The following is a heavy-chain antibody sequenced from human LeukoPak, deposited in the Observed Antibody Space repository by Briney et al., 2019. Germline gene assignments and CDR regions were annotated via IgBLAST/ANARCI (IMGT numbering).Heavy chain of an antibody. D-gene: IGHD3-22*01. CDR1: GFTFDDYA. CDR2: ISGDGDIT. J-gene: IGHJ4*02. V-gene: IGHV3-43*02. Sequence: PGGSLRLSCAASGFTFDDYAMHWVRQAPGKGLEWVSLISGDGDITYYTDSVKGRFTISRDSRKNSLYLQMSSLRTEDTALYYCAKEPHYYDSSGYYWGQGTLVTVSS. CDR3: AKEPHYYDSSGYY.